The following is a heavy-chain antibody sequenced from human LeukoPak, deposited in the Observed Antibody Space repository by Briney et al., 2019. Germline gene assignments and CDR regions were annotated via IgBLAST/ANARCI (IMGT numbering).Heavy chain of an antibody. CDR3: AMGAIVATIDY. J-gene: IGHJ4*02. Sequence: GGSLRLSCAASGLTVSSNYMSWVRQAPGKGLEWVSLIYSGSSAYYADSVKGRFTISRDKSKNTLYLQMSSLRVEDTAVYYCAMGAIVATIDYWGQGTLVTVSS. D-gene: IGHD5-12*01. V-gene: IGHV3-66*01. CDR2: IYSGSSA. CDR1: GLTVSSNY.